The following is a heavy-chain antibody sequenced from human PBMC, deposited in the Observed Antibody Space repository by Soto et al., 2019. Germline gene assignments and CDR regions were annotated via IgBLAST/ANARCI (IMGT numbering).Heavy chain of an antibody. D-gene: IGHD3-3*01. CDR1: GGSFSGYY. CDR2: INHSGST. V-gene: IGHV4-34*01. CDR3: ARIFGVVIIDWFDP. J-gene: IGHJ5*02. Sequence: SETLSLTCAVYGGSFSGYYWSWIRQPPGKGLEWIGEINHSGSTNYNPSLKSRVTISVDTSKNQFSLKLSSVTAADTAVYYCARIFGVVIIDWFDPWGQGTLVTVSS.